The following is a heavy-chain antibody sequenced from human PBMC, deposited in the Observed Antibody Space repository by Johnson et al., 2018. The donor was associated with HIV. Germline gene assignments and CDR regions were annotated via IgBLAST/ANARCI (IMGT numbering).Heavy chain of an antibody. J-gene: IGHJ3*02. Sequence: VQLVESGGGLVQPGGSLRLSCAASGFTFSSYAMDWVRQTPGKGLAWVSAVSAGGDNTYYADSVEGRFTISRDNSKNTLYLQMNSLRVEDTAVYYCASEVRGVLDIWGQGTMVTVSS. CDR2: VSAGGDNT. V-gene: IGHV3-23*04. CDR1: GFTFSSYA. CDR3: ASEVRGVLDI. D-gene: IGHD3-10*01.